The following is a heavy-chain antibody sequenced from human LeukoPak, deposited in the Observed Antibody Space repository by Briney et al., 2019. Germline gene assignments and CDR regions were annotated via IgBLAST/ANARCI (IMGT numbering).Heavy chain of an antibody. V-gene: IGHV3-30*18. CDR2: ISYDGSNK. D-gene: IGHD6-13*01. Sequence: GESLRLSCTASGFTFSNFWMGWVRQAPGKGLEWVAVISYDGSNKYYADSVKGRFTISRDNSKNTLYLQMNSLRAEDTAVYYCAKVWGSSSWYPIDYWGQGTLVTVSS. J-gene: IGHJ4*02. CDR3: AKVWGSSSWYPIDY. CDR1: GFTFSNFW.